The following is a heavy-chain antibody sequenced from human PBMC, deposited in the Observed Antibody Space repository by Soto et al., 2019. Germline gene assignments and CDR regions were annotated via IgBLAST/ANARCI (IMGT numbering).Heavy chain of an antibody. J-gene: IGHJ4*02. D-gene: IGHD2-15*01. CDR3: ARGHLPGGNTFYYDY. Sequence: QVQLQQWGAGLLKPSETLSLTCTVYGGSFSGNYWSRIRQPPGMGLEWIGEISHSGSGTNYNPSLKSRVTISVDTSKNQFSLKLSSVTAADTAMYYCARGHLPGGNTFYYDYWGQGTLVTVSS. V-gene: IGHV4-34*01. CDR2: ISHSGSGT. CDR1: GGSFSGNY.